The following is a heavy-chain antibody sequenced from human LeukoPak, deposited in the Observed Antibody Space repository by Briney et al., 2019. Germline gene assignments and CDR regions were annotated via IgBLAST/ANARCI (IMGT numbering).Heavy chain of an antibody. Sequence: GGSLRLSCAASGPTFSNYAMTWVRQAPGKGLEWVSSITAGGGTSYTDSVKGRFTVYRDNSKNTLYLQMNSLRAGDTALYYCAKDPNGDYVGAFDSWGQGTMVTVSS. J-gene: IGHJ3*01. D-gene: IGHD4-17*01. CDR3: AKDPNGDYVGAFDS. CDR1: GPTFSNYA. CDR2: ITAGGGT. V-gene: IGHV3-23*01.